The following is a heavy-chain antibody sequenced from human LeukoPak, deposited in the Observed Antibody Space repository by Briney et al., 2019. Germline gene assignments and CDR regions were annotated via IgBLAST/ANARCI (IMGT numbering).Heavy chain of an antibody. V-gene: IGHV3-49*04. J-gene: IGHJ3*02. Sequence: GGSLRLSCTASGFTFGDYAMSWVRQAPGKGLEWVGLIRSKAYGGTTEYAASVKGRFTISRDDSKSIAYLQMNSLKTEDTAVYYCTRDLVGYYYDSSGYLGGAFDIWGQGTMVTVSS. CDR1: GFTFGDYA. CDR3: TRDLVGYYYDSSGYLGGAFDI. D-gene: IGHD3-22*01. CDR2: IRSKAYGGTT.